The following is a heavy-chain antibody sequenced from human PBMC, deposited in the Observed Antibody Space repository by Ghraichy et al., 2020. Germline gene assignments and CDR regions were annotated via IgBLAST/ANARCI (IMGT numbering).Heavy chain of an antibody. CDR3: AKGGPHNGMDV. CDR1: GFIFSDYY. J-gene: IGHJ6*02. Sequence: GGSLRLSCGASGFIFSDYYMSWIRQAPGKGLEWISYITPSSGSGTYYADSVKGRFTISRDNANNSLYLQMNSLRAEDTAVYYCAKGGPHNGMDVWGQGTTVTVSS. V-gene: IGHV3-11*01. D-gene: IGHD5-24*01. CDR2: ITPSSGSGT.